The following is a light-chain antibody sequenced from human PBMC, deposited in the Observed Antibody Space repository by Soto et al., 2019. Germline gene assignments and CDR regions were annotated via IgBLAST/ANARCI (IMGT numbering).Light chain of an antibody. CDR3: SSYTSVSTVV. Sequence: QSALTQPASVSGSPGQSITISCTGTSSDIGDYNYVSWYQQYPGEAPKLIIYEVSSRPSGVSHRFSGSKSGNTASLTISGLQAEDEADYYCSSYTSVSTVVFGGGTKLTVL. CDR2: EVS. J-gene: IGLJ3*02. CDR1: SSDIGDYNY. V-gene: IGLV2-14*01.